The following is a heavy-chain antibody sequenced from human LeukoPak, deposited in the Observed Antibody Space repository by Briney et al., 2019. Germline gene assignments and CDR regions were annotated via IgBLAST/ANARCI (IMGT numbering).Heavy chain of an antibody. Sequence: PGGSLRLSCAASGFTFSSYSMNWVRQAPGKGLEWVSFISSSSAHINYADSVKGRFTISRDNPRNSLYLQMNSLRAEDTAVYYCARDIGGSYTAIDYWGQETLVTVSS. CDR3: ARDIGGSYTAIDY. V-gene: IGHV3-21*01. J-gene: IGHJ4*02. CDR1: GFTFSSYS. D-gene: IGHD1-26*01. CDR2: ISSSSAHI.